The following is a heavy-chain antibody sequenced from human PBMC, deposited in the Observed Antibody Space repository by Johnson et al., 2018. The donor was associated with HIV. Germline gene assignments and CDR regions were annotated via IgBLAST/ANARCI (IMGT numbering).Heavy chain of an antibody. CDR3: ASGAITFGGVIGGDDAFDI. D-gene: IGHD3-16*02. CDR2: ISYDGSNQ. J-gene: IGHJ3*02. Sequence: QVQLVESGGGVVQPGRSLRLSCAASGFTFSSYGMHWVRQAPGKGLEWVAVISYDGSNQYYADSVTGRFTISRDNSKNTLYLQMNSLRAEDTAVYYCASGAITFGGVIGGDDAFDIWGQGTMVTVSS. CDR1: GFTFSSYG. V-gene: IGHV3-30*19.